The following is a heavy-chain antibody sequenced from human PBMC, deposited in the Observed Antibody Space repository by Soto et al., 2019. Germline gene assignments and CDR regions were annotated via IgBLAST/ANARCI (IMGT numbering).Heavy chain of an antibody. CDR2: IWYDGSNK. D-gene: IGHD3-16*02. J-gene: IGHJ6*02. CDR1: GFTFSSYG. Sequence: GGSLRLSCAASGFTFSSYGMHWVRQAPGKGLEWVAVIWYDGSNKYYADSVKGRFTISRDNSKNTLYLQMNSLRAEDTAVYYCARDGIMITFGGVIVNYYGMDVWGQGTTVTVSS. V-gene: IGHV3-33*01. CDR3: ARDGIMITFGGVIVNYYGMDV.